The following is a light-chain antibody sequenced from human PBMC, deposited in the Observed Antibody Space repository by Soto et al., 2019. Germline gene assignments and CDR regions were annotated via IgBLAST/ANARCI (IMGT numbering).Light chain of an antibody. CDR1: QSLLQSNGNNQ. J-gene: IGKJ4*01. V-gene: IGKV2-28*01. Sequence: EIVMTQSPLSLPVTSGEPASISCRSSQSLLQSNGNNQLGWVLQKPGQSPQLLMYLGSSRASGVPDRFSGSGSGTDFTLKISRVEPEDVGVYYCMQVLQTPPTFGGGTKVEIK. CDR3: MQVLQTPPT. CDR2: LGS.